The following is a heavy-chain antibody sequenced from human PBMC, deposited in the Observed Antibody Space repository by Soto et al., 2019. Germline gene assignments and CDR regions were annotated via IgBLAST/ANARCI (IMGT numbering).Heavy chain of an antibody. CDR2: IYHGGST. Sequence: QLQLQESGSGLVKPSQTLSLTCAVSGGSISSGGYSWSWIRQPPGKGLEWIGYIYHGGSTYYNPSLQSRATISVDRSKNQCPLKLSSVTAADTAVYYCASTDYNDSSGYSYWCQGTLVTVSS. V-gene: IGHV4-30-2*01. J-gene: IGHJ4*02. D-gene: IGHD3-22*01. CDR3: ASTDYNDSSGYSY. CDR1: GGSISSGGYS.